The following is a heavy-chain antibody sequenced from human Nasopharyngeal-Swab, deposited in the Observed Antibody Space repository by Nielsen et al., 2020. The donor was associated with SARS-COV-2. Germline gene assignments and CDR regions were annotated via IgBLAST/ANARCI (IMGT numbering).Heavy chain of an antibody. J-gene: IGHJ4*02. CDR2: ISSSSAYI. D-gene: IGHD4-17*01. Sequence: GESLKISCAASGFTFSGYSMNWVRQAPGKGLEWVSSISSSSAYIYYAGSVKGRFTVSRDNAKYSLYLQMNSLSAEDTAVYYCARDGDYGDYADFDYWGQGTLVAVSS. CDR3: ARDGDYGDYADFDY. V-gene: IGHV3-21*01. CDR1: GFTFSGYS.